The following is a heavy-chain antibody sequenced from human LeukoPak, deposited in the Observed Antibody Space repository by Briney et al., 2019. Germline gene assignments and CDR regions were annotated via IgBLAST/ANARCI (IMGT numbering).Heavy chain of an antibody. CDR2: ISAYNGNT. CDR3: ARFSDFWSGRHYYMDV. Sequence: ASVKVSCKASGYTSTNYGISWVRQAPGQGLEWMGWISAYNGNTNYAQKFQGRVTITADESTSTAYMELSSLRSEDTAVYYCARFSDFWSGRHYYMDVWGKGTTVTVSS. CDR1: GYTSTNYG. V-gene: IGHV1-18*01. J-gene: IGHJ6*03. D-gene: IGHD3-3*01.